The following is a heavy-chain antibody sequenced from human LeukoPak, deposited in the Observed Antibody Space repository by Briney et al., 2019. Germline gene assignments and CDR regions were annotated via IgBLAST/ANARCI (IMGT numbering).Heavy chain of an antibody. CDR2: IEQDGSEK. D-gene: IGHD3-10*01. V-gene: IGHV3-7*01. Sequence: GGSLRLSCAASGFSFSSYWMSWVRQAPGKGLEGVANIEQDGSEKYFVDSVKGRFTISRDNAKNSLYLQMNSLRAEDTAVYYCARDMVLDYFDYWGQGTLVTVSS. CDR1: GFSFSSYW. CDR3: ARDMVLDYFDY. J-gene: IGHJ4*02.